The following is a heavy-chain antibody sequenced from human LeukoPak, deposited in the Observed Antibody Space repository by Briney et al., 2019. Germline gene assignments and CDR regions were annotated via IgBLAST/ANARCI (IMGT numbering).Heavy chain of an antibody. CDR2: ISSGGNYI. Sequence: GGSLRLSCAASGFTFSDHSMNWVRQAPGKGLEWVSSISSGGNYIYFADSVQGRFTISRDNAKRSLFLQMNSLRGEDTAVYYYARLDGSGPAIYHYYYYMDVWGKGTTVTVSS. V-gene: IGHV3-21*04. CDR3: ARLDGSGPAIYHYYYYMDV. CDR1: GFTFSDHS. D-gene: IGHD3-10*01. J-gene: IGHJ6*03.